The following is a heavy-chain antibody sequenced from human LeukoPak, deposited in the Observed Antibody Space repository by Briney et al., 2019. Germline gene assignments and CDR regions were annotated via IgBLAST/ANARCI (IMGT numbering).Heavy chain of an antibody. D-gene: IGHD5-18*01. CDR3: GRDPRLGIRGYTYGYIDY. J-gene: IGHJ4*02. Sequence: GASVKVSCKTSGYTFSSYTIIWVRQAPGQGLEWMGSINTNTGNPTYAQGFTGRYVFSLDTSVSTAYLQISGLTADDTAVYFCGRDPRLGIRGYTYGYIDYWGQGTLVTVSS. CDR1: GYTFSSYT. CDR2: INTNTGNP. V-gene: IGHV7-4-1*02.